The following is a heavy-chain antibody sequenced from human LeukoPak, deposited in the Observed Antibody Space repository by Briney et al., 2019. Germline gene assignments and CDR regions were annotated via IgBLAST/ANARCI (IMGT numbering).Heavy chain of an antibody. V-gene: IGHV3-49*05. CDR3: VKGRTRADS. CDR2: IRSKGSGGTI. J-gene: IGHJ4*02. D-gene: IGHD3-3*01. CDR1: GFTFNEYA. Sequence: NPGGSLRLSCTASGFTFNEYAMSWFRQAPGKGLEWGGFIRSKGSGGTIEYAASVKGRFPLSRDDSKSIVSLQMNSLQSEDTAVYYCVKGRTRADSWGQGTLVTVSS.